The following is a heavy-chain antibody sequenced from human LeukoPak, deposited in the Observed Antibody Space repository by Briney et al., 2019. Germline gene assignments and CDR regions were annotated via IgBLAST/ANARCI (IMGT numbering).Heavy chain of an antibody. CDR3: AKDPYCSGGTCYGMDL. D-gene: IGHD2-15*01. CDR1: GFTFPNYA. V-gene: IGHV3-23*01. J-gene: IGHJ6*02. CDR2: ISGSGGGT. Sequence: GGSLRLSCAASGFTFPNYAMLWVRQAPGKGLEWVSTISGSGGGTYFADSVKGRFTISRDNSMNTLYLQMNSLRAEDTAVYYCAKDPYCSGGTCYGMDLWGQGTTVTVSS.